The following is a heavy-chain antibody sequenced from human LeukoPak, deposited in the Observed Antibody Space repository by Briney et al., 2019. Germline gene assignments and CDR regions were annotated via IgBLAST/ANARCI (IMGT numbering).Heavy chain of an antibody. J-gene: IGHJ4*02. CDR3: ARGCYGDYVCLDN. CDR1: GFTFSSYW. CDR2: ISTDGSTT. Sequence: GGCLSLSCAASGFTFSSYWMRWVRQAPGKGLVWVSRISTDGSTTNYADSVRGRFTISRDNAEKTLYLQMNSLRGDDTAVYYCARGCYGDYVCLDNWGQGALVTVSS. D-gene: IGHD4-17*01. V-gene: IGHV3-74*01.